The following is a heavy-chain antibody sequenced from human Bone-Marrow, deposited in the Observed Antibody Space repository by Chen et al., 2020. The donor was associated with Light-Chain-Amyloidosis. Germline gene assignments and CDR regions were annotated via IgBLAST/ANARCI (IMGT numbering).Heavy chain of an antibody. CDR3: NTDPDDPGNDAYDFHFRG. D-gene: IGHD3-10*01. CDR1: GFTFKYAW. J-gene: IGHJ4*02. Sequence: EVQLVESGGDLVKPGGSLRLSCAVSGFTFKYAWMPWVRQSPGKGLEWVGRIKGTLDGGARAYSPPVKGRFFTSKVDSNNMLFLQMNSLGIEDTAFYYCNTDPDDPGNDAYDFHFRGGGTGTLVTVSS. V-gene: IGHV3-15*05. CDR2: IKGTLDGGAR.